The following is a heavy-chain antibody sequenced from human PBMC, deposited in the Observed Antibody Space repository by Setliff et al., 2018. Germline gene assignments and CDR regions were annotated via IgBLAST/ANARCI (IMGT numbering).Heavy chain of an antibody. V-gene: IGHV1-8*02. CDR2: MNPNSGNT. CDR3: ARAQSWSGGPYYFDN. J-gene: IGHJ4*02. Sequence: GASVKVSCKASGYTFTSYDINWVRQATGQGLEWMGWMNPNSGNTGYAQKFQGRVTMTRNTSISTAYMDLSSLRFEDTAVYYCARAQSWSGGPYYFDNWGQGTLVTVFS. CDR1: GYTFTSYD. D-gene: IGHD3-3*01.